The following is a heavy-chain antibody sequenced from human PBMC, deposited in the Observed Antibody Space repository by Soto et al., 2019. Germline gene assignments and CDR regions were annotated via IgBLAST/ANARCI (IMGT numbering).Heavy chain of an antibody. D-gene: IGHD3-3*02. V-gene: IGHV3-30*18. CDR3: AKVHFSILSAYDV. Sequence: QVQLIESGGGVVQPGGSLRLSCAASGFSFETHGMHWVRQAPGKGLEWVSLISYDGSNGYYADSVKGRFTISRDNTKNTLHLEMNRLTPEDTAIYYCAKVHFSILSAYDVWGQGTVVTVS. CDR1: GFSFETHG. J-gene: IGHJ3*01. CDR2: ISYDGSNG.